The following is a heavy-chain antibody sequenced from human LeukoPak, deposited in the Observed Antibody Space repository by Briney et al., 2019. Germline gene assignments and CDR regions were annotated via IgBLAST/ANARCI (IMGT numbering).Heavy chain of an antibody. CDR2: INHSGST. J-gene: IGHJ4*02. Sequence: PSETLSLTCAVYGGSFSGYYWSWIRQPPGKGLEWIGEINHSGSTNYNPSLKSRVTISVDTSKNQFSLKLSSVTAADTAVYYCARGTTYYDFWSGYYNYFDYWGQGTLVTVSS. V-gene: IGHV4-34*01. D-gene: IGHD3-3*01. CDR1: GGSFSGYY. CDR3: ARGTTYYDFWSGYYNYFDY.